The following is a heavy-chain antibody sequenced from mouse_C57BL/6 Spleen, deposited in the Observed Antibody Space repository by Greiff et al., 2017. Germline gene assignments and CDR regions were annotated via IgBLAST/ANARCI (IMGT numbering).Heavy chain of an antibody. CDR2: IYPGDGDT. CDR1: GYAFSSYW. J-gene: IGHJ4*01. Sequence: VQLQQSGAELVKPGASVKISCKASGYAFSSYWMNWVKQRPGKGLEWIGQIYPGDGDTNYNGKFKGKATLTADKSSSTAYMQLSSLTSEDSAVYFCAKSPDYYGSSYAMDYWGQGTSVTVSS. CDR3: AKSPDYYGSSYAMDY. D-gene: IGHD1-1*01. V-gene: IGHV1-80*01.